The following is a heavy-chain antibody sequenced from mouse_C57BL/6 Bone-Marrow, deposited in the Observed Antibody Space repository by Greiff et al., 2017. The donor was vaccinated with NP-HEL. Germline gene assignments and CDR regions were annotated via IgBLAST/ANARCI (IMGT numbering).Heavy chain of an antibody. D-gene: IGHD1-1*01. Sequence: EVQLVESWGGLVQPGGSLKLSCAASGFTFSDYYMYWVRQTPEKRLEWVAYISNGGGSTSYPDTVTGRFTISKYNTKNSLYLKMSRLKSEDTAMYYCARRDYGSFLFAYWGQGTLVTVSA. CDR2: ISNGGGST. J-gene: IGHJ3*01. CDR3: ARRDYGSFLFAY. CDR1: GFTFSDYY. V-gene: IGHV5-12*01.